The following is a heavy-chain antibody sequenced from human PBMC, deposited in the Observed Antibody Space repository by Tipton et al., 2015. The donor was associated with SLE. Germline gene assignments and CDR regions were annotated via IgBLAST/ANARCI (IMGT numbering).Heavy chain of an antibody. CDR2: ISYSGST. CDR3: ARRSYGALDY. Sequence: TLSLTCTVSGGSISSYYWSWIRQPPGKGLEWIGYISYSGSTNYNPSLKSRVTISVDTSKNQFSLKLSSVTAADTAVYYCARRSYGALDYWGQGTLVTVS. J-gene: IGHJ4*02. CDR1: GGSISSYY. D-gene: IGHD4-17*01. V-gene: IGHV4-59*01.